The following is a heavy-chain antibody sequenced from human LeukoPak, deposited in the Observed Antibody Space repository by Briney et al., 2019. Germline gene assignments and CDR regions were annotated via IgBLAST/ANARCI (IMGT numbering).Heavy chain of an antibody. CDR3: AKRGYCRGGTCFSHDAFDI. CDR1: GFTFSSYG. V-gene: IGHV3-21*01. J-gene: IGHJ3*02. D-gene: IGHD2-15*01. Sequence: GGSLRLSCAASGFTFSSYGMSWVRQAPGKGLEWVSSISSSSSYIYYADSVKGRFTISRDNAKNSLYLQMNSLRAEDTAVYYCAKRGYCRGGTCFSHDAFDIWGQGTMVTVSS. CDR2: ISSSSSYI.